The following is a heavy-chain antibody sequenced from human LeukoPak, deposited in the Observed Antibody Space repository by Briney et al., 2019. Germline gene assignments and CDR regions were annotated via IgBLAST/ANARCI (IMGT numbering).Heavy chain of an antibody. V-gene: IGHV4-34*01. CDR3: ASLRYDSSAYDHPLPHH. Sequence: NPSETLSLNCAVYGGSFSAYYWSWIRQPPGKGLEWIGEINHSGRPNYSPSLKSRVTISIDMSKNEFSLRLSSVTAADTAIYYCASLRYDSSAYDHPLPHHWGQGTLVTVSS. CDR1: GGSFSAYY. D-gene: IGHD3-22*01. CDR2: INHSGRP. J-gene: IGHJ5*02.